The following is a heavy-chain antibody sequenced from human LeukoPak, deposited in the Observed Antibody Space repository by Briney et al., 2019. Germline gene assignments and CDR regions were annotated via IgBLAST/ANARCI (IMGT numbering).Heavy chain of an antibody. J-gene: IGHJ5*02. CDR1: GGSFSGYY. V-gene: IGHV4-34*01. CDR2: INHSGST. D-gene: IGHD2-15*01. CDR3: ARGLSFNIVANRNWFDP. Sequence: SETLSLTCAVYGGSFSGYYWSWIRQPPGKGLEWIGEINHSGSTNYNPSLKSRVTISVDTSKNQFSLKLSSVTAADTAVYYCARGLSFNIVANRNWFDPWGQGTLVTVSS.